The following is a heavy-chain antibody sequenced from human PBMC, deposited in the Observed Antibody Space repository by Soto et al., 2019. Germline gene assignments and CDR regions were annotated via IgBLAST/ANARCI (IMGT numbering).Heavy chain of an antibody. J-gene: IGHJ6*02. V-gene: IGHV4-34*01. CDR2: INHSGST. D-gene: IGHD3-10*01. Sequence: PSETLSLTCDVYGGSFSGYYWRWIRQPPGKGLEWIGEINHSGSTNYNPSLKSRVTISVDTYKNQFSLKLSSVTAADTAVYYCARGPSLYYYGSGSLLVDYYGMDVWGQGTTVTVSS. CDR3: ARGPSLYYYGSGSLLVDYYGMDV. CDR1: GGSFSGYY.